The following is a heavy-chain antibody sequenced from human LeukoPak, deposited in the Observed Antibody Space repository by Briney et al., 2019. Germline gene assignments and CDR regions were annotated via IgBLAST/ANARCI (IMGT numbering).Heavy chain of an antibody. J-gene: IGHJ4*02. V-gene: IGHV4-4*07. D-gene: IGHD3-22*01. CDR2: LYTSGST. CDR1: GGSIIRYF. Sequence: PPDTLSHASTVPGGSIIRYFLRGIRQPAGKGLEWIGRLYTSGSTNSNPSLKSRVTMSLDACKNQFSLMLTSMTAADTAAYYCVSGGSSGYYYRWGQGTLVTVFS. CDR3: VSGGSSGYYYR.